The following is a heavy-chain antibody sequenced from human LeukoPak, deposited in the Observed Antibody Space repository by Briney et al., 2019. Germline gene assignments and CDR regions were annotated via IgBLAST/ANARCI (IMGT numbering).Heavy chain of an antibody. CDR1: GFTFDDYV. CDR2: VNWNGGST. D-gene: IGHD4-23*01. CDR3: ARSTYGGNPTDY. J-gene: IGHJ4*02. Sequence: GGSLRLSCPASGFTFDDYVMSWVRQAPGKGLEWVSGVNWNGGSTGYADSVKGRFTISRHNAKNSLYLQMNSLRAEDTALYHCARSTYGGNPTDYWGQGTLVTVSS. V-gene: IGHV3-20*01.